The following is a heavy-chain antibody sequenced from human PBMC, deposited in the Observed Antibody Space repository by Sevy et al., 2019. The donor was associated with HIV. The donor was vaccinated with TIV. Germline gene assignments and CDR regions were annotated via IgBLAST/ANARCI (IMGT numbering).Heavy chain of an antibody. D-gene: IGHD6-6*01. V-gene: IGHV4-59*01. CDR3: ARESIGAVGDFDY. J-gene: IGHJ4*02. CDR2: IYYSGRT. Sequence: SETLSLTCTVSGGSISNYFWSWIRQPPGKGLEWIGYIYYSGRTNYNPSLKSRVTISVETSKNQFSLKLSSVTAADTAVYYCARESIGAVGDFDYWGQGTLVTVSS. CDR1: GGSISNYF.